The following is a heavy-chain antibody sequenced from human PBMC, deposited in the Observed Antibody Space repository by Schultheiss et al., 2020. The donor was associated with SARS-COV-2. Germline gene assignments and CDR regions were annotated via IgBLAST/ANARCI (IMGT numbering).Heavy chain of an antibody. CDR1: GGSISSSNW. CDR2: INHSGST. J-gene: IGHJ4*02. D-gene: IGHD5-18*01. CDR3: ARARYSYDYFDY. V-gene: IGHV4-4*02. Sequence: SETLSLTCAVSGGSISSSNWWSWVRQPPGKGLEWIGEINHSGSTNYNPSLKSRVTISVDTSKNQFSLKLSSVTAADTAVYYCARARYSYDYFDYWGQGTLVTVSS.